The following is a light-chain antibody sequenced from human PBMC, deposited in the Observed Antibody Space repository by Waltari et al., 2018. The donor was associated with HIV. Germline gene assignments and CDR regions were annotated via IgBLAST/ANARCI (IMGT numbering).Light chain of an antibody. CDR3: QQSYRIPYT. CDR1: QNITTF. Sequence: IQMTQSPSPLSASLGGRVTIACRASQNITTFLNWYQQRPGRAPELLIYTTSNLQSGVPSRFRGSGSGTNFVLTITNVQPEDLATYSCQQSYRIPYTFGQGTKVHI. J-gene: IGKJ2*01. CDR2: TTS. V-gene: IGKV1-39*01.